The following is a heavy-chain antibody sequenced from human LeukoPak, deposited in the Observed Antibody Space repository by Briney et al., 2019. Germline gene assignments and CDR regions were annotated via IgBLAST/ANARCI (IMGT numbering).Heavy chain of an antibody. Sequence: GESLKISCKGSGYRFTRYWIGWVRQMPGKGLEWRGIIYPGDSDDRYSPSFQGQVTISVDKSLSTAYLQWSSLKASDTAMYYCARQPYSSGSFGYWGQGTLVTVSS. J-gene: IGHJ4*02. V-gene: IGHV5-51*01. CDR2: IYPGDSDD. D-gene: IGHD6-19*01. CDR1: GYRFTRYW. CDR3: ARQPYSSGSFGY.